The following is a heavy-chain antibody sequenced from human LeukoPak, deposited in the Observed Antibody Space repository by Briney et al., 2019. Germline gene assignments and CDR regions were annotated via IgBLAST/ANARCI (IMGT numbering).Heavy chain of an antibody. CDR2: INPGGDNT. D-gene: IGHD6-6*01. CDR3: ARESFAARWD. Sequence: ASVKVSCKASGYTFTNYYIHWVRQAPGQGLEWMGLINPGGDNTDYAQNFQGRVTMTRDTSTSTVYMGLSSLRAEDTAVYYCARESFAARWDWGQGTLVTVSS. V-gene: IGHV1-46*01. J-gene: IGHJ4*02. CDR1: GYTFTNYY.